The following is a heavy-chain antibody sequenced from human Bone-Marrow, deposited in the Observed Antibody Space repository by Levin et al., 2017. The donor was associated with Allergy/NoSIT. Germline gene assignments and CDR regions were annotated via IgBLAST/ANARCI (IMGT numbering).Heavy chain of an antibody. V-gene: IGHV1-18*01. CDR2: TDGYNSNT. CDR1: GYTFGSDG. D-gene: IGHD2-8*02. Sequence: GESLKISCKASGYTFGSDGISWVRQAPGQGPEWLGWTDGYNSNTKYARKFKGRVMLTTDTSTSTAYMELRTLTTDDTAVYYCARDVGFCAGVTCSYRFDHWGQGTLVTVPS. J-gene: IGHJ4*02. CDR3: ARDVGFCAGVTCSYRFDH.